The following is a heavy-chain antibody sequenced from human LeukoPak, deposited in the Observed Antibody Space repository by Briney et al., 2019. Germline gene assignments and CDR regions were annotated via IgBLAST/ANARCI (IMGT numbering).Heavy chain of an antibody. CDR1: GGSISSSNW. CDR2: IYHSGST. Sequence: SGTLSLTCAVSGGSISSSNWWSWVRQPPGKGLEWIGEIYHSGSTNYNPSLKSRVTISVDKSKNQFSLKLSSVTAADTAVYYCARGYYYGSGSYNYHYYYMDVWGKGTTVTISS. J-gene: IGHJ6*03. D-gene: IGHD3-10*01. CDR3: ARGYYYGSGSYNYHYYYMDV. V-gene: IGHV4-4*02.